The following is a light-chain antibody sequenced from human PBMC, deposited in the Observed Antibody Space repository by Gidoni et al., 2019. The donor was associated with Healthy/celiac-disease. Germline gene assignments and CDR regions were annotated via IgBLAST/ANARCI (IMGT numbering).Light chain of an antibody. V-gene: IGLV1-40*01. CDR3: QSYDSSLSGHVV. CDR2: GNN. Sequence: QSVLTQPPSVSGAPGQRVTLSCTGSSSNIGAGYDVHWYQHLPGTAPKLLIYGNNNRPSGVPDRFSGSKSGTSASLAITGLQAEDEADYYCQSYDSSLSGHVVFGGGTKLTVL. J-gene: IGLJ2*01. CDR1: SSNIGAGYD.